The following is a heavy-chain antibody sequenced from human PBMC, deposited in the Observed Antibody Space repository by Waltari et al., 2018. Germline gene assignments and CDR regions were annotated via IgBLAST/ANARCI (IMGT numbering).Heavy chain of an antibody. V-gene: IGHV3-23*03. J-gene: IGHJ4*02. D-gene: IGHD1-26*01. Sequence: EVQLLESGGGLVQPGGSLRLSCAASGFTFSSYAMSWVRQAPGKGLEWVSVIYSGGSTYYADSVKGRFTISRDKSKNTLYLQMNSLRAEDTAVYYCAKDHAGATPYFDYWGQGTLVTVSS. CDR3: AKDHAGATPYFDY. CDR2: IYSGGST. CDR1: GFTFSSYA.